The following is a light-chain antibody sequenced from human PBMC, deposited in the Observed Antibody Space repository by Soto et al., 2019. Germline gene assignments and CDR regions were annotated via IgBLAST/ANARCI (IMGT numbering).Light chain of an antibody. CDR3: QQSYSTLMYT. V-gene: IGKV1-39*01. J-gene: IGKJ2*01. Sequence: DIQMTQSPSSLSASVGDRVTITCRASQSISTYLNWYQQKPGKAPKLLIYAASSLQSGVPSRFSGSGSGTDFTLTISSLQPEDFGTYYCQQSYSTLMYTFGQGTKLEIK. CDR2: AAS. CDR1: QSISTY.